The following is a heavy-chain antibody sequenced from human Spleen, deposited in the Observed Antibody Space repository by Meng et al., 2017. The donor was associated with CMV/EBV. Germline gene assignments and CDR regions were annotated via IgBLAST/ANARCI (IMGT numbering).Heavy chain of an antibody. CDR3: ATTVGGPTTFDY. CDR2: ISSSSSYI. V-gene: IGHV3-21*01. J-gene: IGHJ4*02. Sequence: EVQLVESGGGLVKPGGSLRLSCAASGFTFSSYSMNWVRQAPGKGLEWVSSISSSSSYIYYADSVKGRFTISRDNAKNSLYLQMNSLRAEDTAVYYCATTVGGPTTFDYWGQGTLVTVSS. CDR1: GFTFSSYS. D-gene: IGHD6-19*01.